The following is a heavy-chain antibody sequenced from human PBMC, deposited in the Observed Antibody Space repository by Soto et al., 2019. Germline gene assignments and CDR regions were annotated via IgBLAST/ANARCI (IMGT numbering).Heavy chain of an antibody. CDR3: ARLRAWGHRSAPFEI. CDR2: ISHSGST. D-gene: IGHD3-16*01. CDR1: GYSISSGYY. Sequence: PSVTLSLTCAVSGYSISSGYYWGWIRQPPGKGLEWIGSISHSGSTYYNPSLKSRVTISVDTSKKQFSLKLTSVTAADTAVYYCARLRAWGHRSAPFEIWGPETLLTVFS. J-gene: IGHJ4*02. V-gene: IGHV4-38-2*01.